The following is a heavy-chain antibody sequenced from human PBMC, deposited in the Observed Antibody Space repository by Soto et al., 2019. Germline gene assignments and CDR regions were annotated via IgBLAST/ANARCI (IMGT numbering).Heavy chain of an antibody. D-gene: IGHD2-8*02. CDR3: ARWGVVPLVVASPGYMDV. J-gene: IGHJ6*03. V-gene: IGHV5-51*01. Sequence: DSLKISCKASGYSFSDYWIGCVRQMPGKGLEWMGIIYPDDSDTRYIPSFEGQVTVSADGSITTSYLQWSSLTASDTATYYSARWGVVPLVVASPGYMDVWGKGTTVTVSS. CDR1: GYSFSDYW. CDR2: IYPDDSDT.